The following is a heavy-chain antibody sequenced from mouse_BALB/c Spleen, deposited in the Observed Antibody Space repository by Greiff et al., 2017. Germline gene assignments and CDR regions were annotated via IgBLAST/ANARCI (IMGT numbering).Heavy chain of an antibody. CDR3: ARSPTVVAFDY. CDR2: INPGSGGT. D-gene: IGHD1-1*01. J-gene: IGHJ2*01. Sequence: QVQLQQSGAELVRPGTSVKVSCKASGYAFTNYLIEWVKQRPGQGLEWIGVINPGSGGTNYNEKFKGKATLTADKSSSTAYMQLSSLTSDDSAVYFCARSPTVVAFDYWGQGTTLTVSS. V-gene: IGHV1-54*01. CDR1: GYAFTNYL.